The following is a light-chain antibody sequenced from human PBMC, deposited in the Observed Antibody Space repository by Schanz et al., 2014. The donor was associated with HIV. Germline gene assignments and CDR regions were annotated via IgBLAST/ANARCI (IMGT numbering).Light chain of an antibody. J-gene: IGLJ1*01. CDR1: SSDVGDYNY. Sequence: QSALTQPRSVSGSPGQSVTISCTGTSSDVGDYNYVSWYQQHPGKAPKLMIYDVTERPSGVPDRISGSKSGNTASLTISGLQAEDEADYYCCSYTTTSTYVFGAGTKVTVL. V-gene: IGLV2-11*01. CDR3: CSYTTTSTYV. CDR2: DVT.